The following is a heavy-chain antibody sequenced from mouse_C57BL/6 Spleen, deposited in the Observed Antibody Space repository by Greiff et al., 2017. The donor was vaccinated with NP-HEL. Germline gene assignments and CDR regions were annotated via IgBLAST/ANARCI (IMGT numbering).Heavy chain of an antibody. V-gene: IGHV3-3*01. D-gene: IGHD2-10*02. CDR2: TFYSGIT. Sequence: EVQLQQSGPSLVRPSQTLSLTCTVTGFSINSDCYWIWIRQLPGNKLEYIGYTFYSGITYYNPSLESRTYITRDTSKNQFSLKWRSVTTEDTATDYCAGDSTMYGGDYWGEGTSVTVSS. CDR1: GFSINSDCY. CDR3: AGDSTMYGGDY. J-gene: IGHJ4*01.